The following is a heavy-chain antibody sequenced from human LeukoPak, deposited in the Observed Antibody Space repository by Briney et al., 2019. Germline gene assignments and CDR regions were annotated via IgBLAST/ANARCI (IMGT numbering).Heavy chain of an antibody. CDR3: ARGDSSGYPDN. D-gene: IGHD3-22*01. Sequence: GGSLRLSCAASGFTFISYAMHWVRQAPGKGLEWVAVISYDGSNKYYADSVKGRFTISRDNSKNTLYLQMNSLRAEDTAVYYCARGDSSGYPDNWGQGTLVAVSS. V-gene: IGHV3-30*04. CDR1: GFTFISYA. CDR2: ISYDGSNK. J-gene: IGHJ4*02.